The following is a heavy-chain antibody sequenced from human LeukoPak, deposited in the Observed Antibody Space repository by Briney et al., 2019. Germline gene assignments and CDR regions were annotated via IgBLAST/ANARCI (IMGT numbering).Heavy chain of an antibody. CDR3: ARFGVTATLGY. V-gene: IGHV3-7*01. CDR1: GFTFSSYW. CDR2: IKQDGSEK. J-gene: IGHJ4*02. D-gene: IGHD1-7*01. Sequence: GGSLRLSCAASGFTFSSYWMSWVRQAPGKGLEWVAQIKQDGSEKYYVDSVRGRFTISRDNAKNSLYLQVISLRAEDTAVYFCARFGVTATLGYWGQGTLVTVSS.